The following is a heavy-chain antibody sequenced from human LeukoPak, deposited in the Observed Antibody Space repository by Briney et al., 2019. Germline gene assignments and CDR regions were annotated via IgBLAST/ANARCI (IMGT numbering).Heavy chain of an antibody. D-gene: IGHD6-13*01. J-gene: IGHJ3*01. Sequence: SGGSLRLSCAVSGFSFSSYAMTWVRQPPAKGLGWVSAFSATDGSAQYAESVEGRFTISIDNSKNTLFLQMNSLGAEDTAVYYCARAKIAAAGTGAFDVWGQGTLVTVSS. V-gene: IGHV3-23*01. CDR2: FSATDGSA. CDR3: ARAKIAAAGTGAFDV. CDR1: GFSFSSYA.